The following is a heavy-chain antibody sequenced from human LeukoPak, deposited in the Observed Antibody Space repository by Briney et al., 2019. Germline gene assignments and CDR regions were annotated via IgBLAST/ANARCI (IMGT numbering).Heavy chain of an antibody. CDR2: ISGSGGST. V-gene: IGHV3-23*01. CDR3: AKVETGRIVVVVAATSDYYFMDV. J-gene: IGHJ6*03. Sequence: SGGSLRLSCAASRFTFSSYGMSWVRQAPGKGLEWVSGISGSGGSTYYADSVKGRFTISRDNSKNTLYLQMNSLRAEDTAVYYCAKVETGRIVVVVAATSDYYFMDVWGKGTTVTVSS. CDR1: RFTFSSYG. D-gene: IGHD2-15*01.